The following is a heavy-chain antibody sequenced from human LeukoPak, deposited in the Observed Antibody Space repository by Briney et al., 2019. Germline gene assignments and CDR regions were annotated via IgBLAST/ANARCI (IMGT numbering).Heavy chain of an antibody. D-gene: IGHD6-13*01. CDR3: AKDRRIAAAGTNYFDY. CDR1: GFTFSSYA. Sequence: GGSLRLSCAASGFTFSSYAMSWVRQAPGKGLEWVSAISGSGGSTYYADSVKGRFTISRDNSMNTLYLQMNSLRAEDTAVYYCAKDRRIAAAGTNYFDYWGPGTLVTVSS. J-gene: IGHJ4*02. V-gene: IGHV3-23*01. CDR2: ISGSGGST.